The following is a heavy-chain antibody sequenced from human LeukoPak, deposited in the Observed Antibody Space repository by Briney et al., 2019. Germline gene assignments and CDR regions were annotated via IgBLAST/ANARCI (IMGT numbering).Heavy chain of an antibody. D-gene: IGHD1-26*01. J-gene: IGHJ4*02. CDR2: VHYSETS. Sequence: SETLSLTCTVSGGSIGTYYWSWVRQSPGKGLEWIGHVHYSETSRYNPSLESRVSITVDTSKNHFSLRLSSVTAADTAVYYCAGGNPSGRPGIGFDYWGQGALVTVSS. V-gene: IGHV4-59*01. CDR3: AGGNPSGRPGIGFDY. CDR1: GGSIGTYY.